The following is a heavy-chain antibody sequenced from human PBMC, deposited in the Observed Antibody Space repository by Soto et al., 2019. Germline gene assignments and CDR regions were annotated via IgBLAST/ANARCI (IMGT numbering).Heavy chain of an antibody. CDR3: ARHWYSTGWYSFDY. D-gene: IGHD6-19*01. V-gene: IGHV3-33*01. Sequence: QVQLVESGGGVVQPGRSLRLSCAASGFTFSSYGMHWVRQAPGKGLEWVAVIWYDGRNKYYADSVKGRFTISRDNSKNTLYLQMNSLRAEDTAVYYCARHWYSTGWYSFDYWGQGTLVTVSS. CDR1: GFTFSSYG. J-gene: IGHJ4*02. CDR2: IWYDGRNK.